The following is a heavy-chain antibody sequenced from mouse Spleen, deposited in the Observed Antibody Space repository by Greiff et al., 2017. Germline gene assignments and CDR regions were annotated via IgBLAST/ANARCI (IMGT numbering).Heavy chain of an antibody. CDR2: IYPGDGDT. CDR3: ARSLYYYGSLDY. J-gene: IGHJ2*01. Sequence: QVQLQQSGAELVKPGASVKISCKASGYAFSSYWMNWVKQRPGKGLEWIGQIYPGDGDTNYNGKFKGKATLTADKSSSTAYMQLSSLTSEDSAVYFCARSLYYYGSLDYWGQGTTLTVSS. D-gene: IGHD1-1*01. V-gene: IGHV1-80*01. CDR1: GYAFSSYW.